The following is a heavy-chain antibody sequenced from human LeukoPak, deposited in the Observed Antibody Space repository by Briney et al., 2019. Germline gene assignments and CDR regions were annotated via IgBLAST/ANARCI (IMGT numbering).Heavy chain of an antibody. V-gene: IGHV4-34*01. Sequence: PSETLSLTCAVYGGSFSGYYWSWIRQPPGKGLEWIGEINHSGSTYYNPSLKSRVTISVDTSKNHFSLKLSSVTAADTAVYYCAADYSISWYYFWGQGTLVTVSS. D-gene: IGHD6-13*01. J-gene: IGHJ4*02. CDR2: INHSGST. CDR3: AADYSISWYYF. CDR1: GGSFSGYY.